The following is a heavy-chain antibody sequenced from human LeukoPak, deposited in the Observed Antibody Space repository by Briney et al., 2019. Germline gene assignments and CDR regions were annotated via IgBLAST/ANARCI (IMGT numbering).Heavy chain of an antibody. CDR1: GFTFSSYA. CDR3: AKIFGSSWYPSYMDV. V-gene: IGHV3-23*01. D-gene: IGHD6-13*01. J-gene: IGHJ6*02. Sequence: QAGGSLRLSCAASGFTFSSYAMSWVRQAPGKGLEWVSAISGSGGSTYYADSVKGRFTISRDNSKNTLYLQMNSLRAEDTAVYYCAKIFGSSWYPSYMDVWGQGTTVTVSS. CDR2: ISGSGGST.